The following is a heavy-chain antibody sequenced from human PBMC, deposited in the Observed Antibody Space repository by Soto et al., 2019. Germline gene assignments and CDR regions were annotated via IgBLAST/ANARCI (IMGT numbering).Heavy chain of an antibody. CDR3: ARVSNGGYSGYAPVYYYGMDV. Sequence: GASVKVSCKAPGGTFSSYAISWVRQAPGQGLEWMGGIIPIFGTANYAQTFQGRVTITADESTSTAYMELSRLRSEDTAVYYCARVSNGGYSGYAPVYYYGMDVWGQGTTVTVSS. V-gene: IGHV1-69*13. J-gene: IGHJ6*02. CDR1: GGTFSSYA. D-gene: IGHD5-12*01. CDR2: IIPIFGTA.